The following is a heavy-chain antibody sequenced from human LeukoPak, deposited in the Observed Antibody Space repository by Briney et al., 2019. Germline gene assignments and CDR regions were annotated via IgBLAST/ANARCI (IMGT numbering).Heavy chain of an antibody. CDR3: ARRLTKRTIFGVVKENWFDP. Sequence: SETLSLTCTVSGASISSSSSCWGWIRQPPGKSLEWIGTVYYSGSTYYNPSLKSRVTISVDTSKNQFSLKLSSVTAADTAVYYCARRLTKRTIFGVVKENWFDPWGQGTLVTVSS. V-gene: IGHV4-39*07. D-gene: IGHD3-3*01. CDR2: VYYSGST. CDR1: GASISSSSSC. J-gene: IGHJ5*02.